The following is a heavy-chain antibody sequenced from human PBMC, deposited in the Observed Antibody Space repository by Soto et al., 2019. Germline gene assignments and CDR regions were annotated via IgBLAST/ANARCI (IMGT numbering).Heavy chain of an antibody. D-gene: IGHD1-26*01. J-gene: IGHJ4*02. V-gene: IGHV4-31*02. Sequence: SETLSLTCSVSGASTVSHYRWTWIRQPPGKGLEWMGYIFNSGTTFYNPSLTSRLSISMDTSGNHFSLELRSVTAADTAVYYCALALGPTTGLDYWGQGTLVTVSS. CDR1: GASTVSHYR. CDR3: ALALGPTTGLDY. CDR2: IFNSGTT.